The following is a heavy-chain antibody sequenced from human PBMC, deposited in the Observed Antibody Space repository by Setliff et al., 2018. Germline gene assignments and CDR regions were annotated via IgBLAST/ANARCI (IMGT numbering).Heavy chain of an antibody. CDR1: GGSFSGYY. Sequence: KPSETLSLTCAVYGGSFSGYYWSWIRQPPGKGLEWIGEINHSGSTNYNPSLKSRVTIPVDTSKNQFSLKLSSVTAADTAVYYCARMSGFLYMDVWGKGTTVTVSS. V-gene: IGHV4-34*01. CDR3: ARMSGFLYMDV. CDR2: INHSGST. J-gene: IGHJ6*03. D-gene: IGHD3-3*01.